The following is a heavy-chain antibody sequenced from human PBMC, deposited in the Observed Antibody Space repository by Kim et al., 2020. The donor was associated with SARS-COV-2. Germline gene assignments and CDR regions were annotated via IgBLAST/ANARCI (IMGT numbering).Heavy chain of an antibody. CDR2: INHSGST. D-gene: IGHD2-2*01. CDR1: GGSFSGYY. Sequence: SETLSLTCAVYGGSFSGYYWSWIRQPPGKGLEWIGEINHSGSTNYNPSLKSRVTISVDTSKNQFSLKLSSVTAADTAVYYCARGADIVVVPATGDAFDIWGQGTMDTVTS. J-gene: IGHJ3*02. CDR3: ARGADIVVVPATGDAFDI. V-gene: IGHV4-34*01.